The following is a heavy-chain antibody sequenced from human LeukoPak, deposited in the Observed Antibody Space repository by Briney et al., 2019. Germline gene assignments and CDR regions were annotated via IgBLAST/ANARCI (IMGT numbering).Heavy chain of an antibody. CDR1: GYTFTGYY. D-gene: IGHD2-2*01. V-gene: IGHV1-2*06. CDR2: INPNNDGT. J-gene: IGHJ4*02. CDR3: AREYCSSTSCYFYYFDY. Sequence: ASVKVSCKASGYTFTGYYMHWVRQAPGQGLEWMGRINPNNDGTNFAQKFQGRVTMTRDTSITTAYMELSSLRSDDTAVYYCAREYCSSTSCYFYYFDYWGQGTLVTVSS.